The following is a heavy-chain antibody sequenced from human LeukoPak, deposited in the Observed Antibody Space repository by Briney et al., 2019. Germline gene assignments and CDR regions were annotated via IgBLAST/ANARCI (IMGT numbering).Heavy chain of an antibody. J-gene: IGHJ4*02. CDR3: SRKRWFGELFLFDY. Sequence: PSETLSLTCAVSGYSISSGYYWGWIRQPPGKGLGWIGSIYHSGSTYYNPSLKSRVTIAVDTSKNQFSLKLSSVTAADTAVYYCSRKRWFGELFLFDYWGQGTLVTVSS. D-gene: IGHD3-10*01. V-gene: IGHV4-38-2*01. CDR1: GYSISSGYY. CDR2: IYHSGST.